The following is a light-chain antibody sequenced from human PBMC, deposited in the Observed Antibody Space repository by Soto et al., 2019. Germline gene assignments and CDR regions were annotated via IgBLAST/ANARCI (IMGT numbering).Light chain of an antibody. Sequence: ENVLTQSPGTLSLSPGERATLSCRASQSVSSNYLAWYQQKPGQAPRLLMYGAPSRASGIPDRFSGSGSGTDFTLTISRLEPEDFAVYYCQQYGSPPQTFGQGTKVEIK. CDR1: QSVSSNY. J-gene: IGKJ1*01. CDR2: GAP. CDR3: QQYGSPPQT. V-gene: IGKV3-20*01.